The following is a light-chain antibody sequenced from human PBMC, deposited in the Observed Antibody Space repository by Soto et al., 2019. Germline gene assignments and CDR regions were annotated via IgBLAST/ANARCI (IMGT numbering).Light chain of an antibody. CDR2: RVS. CDR1: QSLVSTDGNTY. Sequence: DVVMTQSPRSLPVTLGQPASISCRSSQSLVSTDGNTYLDWFQQRPGQSPRRLIYRVSDRDSGVPDGFSGSGSGTDFTLEVSGVEAEDVGVYYFLQGTHLPPTFGRGTKLEI. CDR3: LQGTHLPPT. J-gene: IGKJ2*01. V-gene: IGKV2-30*01.